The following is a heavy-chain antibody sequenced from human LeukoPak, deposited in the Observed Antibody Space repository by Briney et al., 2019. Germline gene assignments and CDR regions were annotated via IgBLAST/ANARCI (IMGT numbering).Heavy chain of an antibody. V-gene: IGHV3-30*04. CDR1: GFTFRGYA. J-gene: IGHJ4*02. CDR2: ISSDGSNK. D-gene: IGHD3-10*01. Sequence: GGSLRLSCAASGFTFRGYAMHWVRQAPGKGLEWVAVISSDGSNKYNADSVKGRFTISRDNSKNTLYLQMNSLRVEDTAVYYCAKDRGIISDYWGQGTLVTVSS. CDR3: AKDRGIISDY.